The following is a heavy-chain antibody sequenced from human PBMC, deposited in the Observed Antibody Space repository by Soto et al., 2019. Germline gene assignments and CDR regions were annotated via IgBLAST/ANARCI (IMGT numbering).Heavy chain of an antibody. Sequence: QPGGSGLSCAASGFTFNNYDMHWVRQATGKGLEWVAVIGAAGDTHYPGSVKGRFTISRENGKNSVYLQMNSLRAGDTAIYYCARDSGYDLTQPGMDVWGHGTTVTVSS. V-gene: IGHV3-13*01. CDR3: ARDSGYDLTQPGMDV. CDR1: GFTFNNYD. CDR2: IGAAGDT. J-gene: IGHJ6*02. D-gene: IGHD5-12*01.